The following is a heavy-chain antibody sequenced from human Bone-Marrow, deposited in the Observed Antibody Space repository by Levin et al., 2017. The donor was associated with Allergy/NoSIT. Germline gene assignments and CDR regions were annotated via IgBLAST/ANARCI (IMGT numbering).Heavy chain of an antibody. V-gene: IGHV3-74*01. CDR1: GFTFSGSW. J-gene: IGHJ4*02. CDR2: IDEYGRTT. CDR3: ARVAVVGSGIES. Sequence: GGSLRLSCAASGFTFSGSWMHWVRQAPGKGLVWVSRIDEYGRTTNYADSVKGRFTISRDNAKNTVFLQMNSLRREDTALYYCARVAVVGSGIESWGQGTLVTVSS. D-gene: IGHD5-12*01.